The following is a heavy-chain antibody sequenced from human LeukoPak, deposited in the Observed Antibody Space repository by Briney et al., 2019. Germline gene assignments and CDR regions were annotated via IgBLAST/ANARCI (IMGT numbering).Heavy chain of an antibody. D-gene: IGHD4-17*01. CDR3: ARGDYEYYFDY. Sequence: GGSLRLSCAASGFTFSTYWMHWVRQGPGKGLVWVSRINPDGSGTSHADSVKGRFTISRDNSKNTLYLQMNSLRAEDTAVYYCARGDYEYYFDYWGQGTLVTVSS. CDR2: INPDGSGT. CDR1: GFTFSTYW. J-gene: IGHJ4*02. V-gene: IGHV3-74*01.